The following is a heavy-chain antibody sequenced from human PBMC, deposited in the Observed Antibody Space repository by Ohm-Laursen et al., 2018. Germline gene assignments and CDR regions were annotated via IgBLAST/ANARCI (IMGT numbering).Heavy chain of an antibody. J-gene: IGHJ6*02. V-gene: IGHV3-9*01. CDR3: ARELLDRNYYGMDV. D-gene: IGHD3-22*01. CDR1: GFTFDDYA. Sequence: SLRLSCAATGFTFDDYAMHWVRQAPGKGLEWASGISWNSGSTSYADSVKGRFTISRDNAKNTLYLQMNSLRAEDTAVYYCARELLDRNYYGMDVWGQGTTVTVSS. CDR2: ISWNSGST.